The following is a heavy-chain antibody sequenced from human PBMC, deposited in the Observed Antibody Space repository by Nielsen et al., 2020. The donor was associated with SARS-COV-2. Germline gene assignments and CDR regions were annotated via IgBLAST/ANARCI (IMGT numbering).Heavy chain of an antibody. Sequence: GESLKISCAASGFTFSNAWMSWVRQAPGKGLEWVSAISGSGGSTYYADSVKGRFTISRDNSKNTLYLQMNSLRAEDTAVYYCAKGMWGIRYFDWLFDYWGQGTLVTVSS. CDR3: AKGMWGIRYFDWLFDY. D-gene: IGHD3-9*01. V-gene: IGHV3-23*01. CDR2: ISGSGGST. CDR1: GFTFSNAW. J-gene: IGHJ4*02.